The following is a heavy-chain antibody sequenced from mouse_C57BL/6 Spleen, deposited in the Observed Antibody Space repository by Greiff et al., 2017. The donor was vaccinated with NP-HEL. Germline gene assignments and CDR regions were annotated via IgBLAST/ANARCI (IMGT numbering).Heavy chain of an antibody. CDR2: ISPGSGNT. D-gene: IGHD4-1*01. CDR1: GYTFTDYY. Sequence: QVHVQQSGAELVRPGASVKLSCKASGYTFTDYYINWVKQRPGQGLEWIARISPGSGNTYYNEKFKGKATLTAEKSSSTAYMQLSSLTSEDSAVFFWARVPPETGNGDYWGQGTTLTVSS. CDR3: ARVPPETGNGDY. V-gene: IGHV1-76*01. J-gene: IGHJ2*01.